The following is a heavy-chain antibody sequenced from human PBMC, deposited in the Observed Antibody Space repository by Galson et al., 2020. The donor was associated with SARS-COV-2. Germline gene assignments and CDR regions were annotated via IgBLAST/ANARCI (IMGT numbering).Heavy chain of an antibody. CDR2: IFSNDEK. Sequence: ESGPTLVKPTETLTLTCTVSGFSLSNARMGVSWIRQPPGKALEWLAHIFSNDEKSYSTYLKSRLTISKDTSKSQVVLTMTNMDPVDTATYYCARILGWPRTHFYYYGMDVWGQGTTVTVSS. CDR1: GFSLSNARMG. D-gene: IGHD2-15*01. J-gene: IGHJ6*02. CDR3: ARILGWPRTHFYYYGMDV. V-gene: IGHV2-26*01.